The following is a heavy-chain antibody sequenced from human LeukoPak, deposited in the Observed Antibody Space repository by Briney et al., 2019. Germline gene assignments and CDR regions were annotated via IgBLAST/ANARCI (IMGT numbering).Heavy chain of an antibody. J-gene: IGHJ3*02. D-gene: IGHD2-2*01. CDR1: GGSISSRSYY. Sequence: SETLSLTCTVSGGSISSRSYYWGWIRQPPGKGLEWIGSIYYSGDTYYNPSLKSRVTTSVDTSKSQFSLRLSSVTAADTAVYYCARGCSTSCLDAFDIWGQGTMVTVSS. V-gene: IGHV4-39*01. CDR3: ARGCSTSCLDAFDI. CDR2: IYYSGDT.